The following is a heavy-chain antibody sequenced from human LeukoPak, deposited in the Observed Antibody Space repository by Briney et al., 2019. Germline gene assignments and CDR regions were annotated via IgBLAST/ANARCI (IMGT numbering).Heavy chain of an antibody. V-gene: IGHV4-38-2*02. D-gene: IGHD6-6*01. CDR1: GYSISSGYY. J-gene: IGHJ4*02. Sequence: SETLSLTCTVSGYSISSGYYWGWIRQPPGKGLEWIGTMYHSGNTYYNPSLKSRVTISVDTSKNQFSLKLTSVTAADTAVFYCARAYSSSSILDYWGQGTLVTVSS. CDR3: ARAYSSSSILDY. CDR2: MYHSGNT.